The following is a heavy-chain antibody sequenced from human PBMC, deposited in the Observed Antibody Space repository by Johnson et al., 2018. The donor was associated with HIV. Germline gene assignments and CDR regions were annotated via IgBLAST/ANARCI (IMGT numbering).Heavy chain of an antibody. CDR2: ISWNGGDT. Sequence: VQLVESGGRVVRPGGSLRLSCAASGFTFEDYGMSWVREAPGKGLEWVSGISWNGGDTGYADSVRGRFTISRDNAKNSLYLQTNSLRVEDTAFYYCARGKGASVGLDAFDIWGQGTMVTVSS. CDR1: GFTFEDYG. D-gene: IGHD2-2*01. CDR3: ARGKGASVGLDAFDI. V-gene: IGHV3-20*04. J-gene: IGHJ3*02.